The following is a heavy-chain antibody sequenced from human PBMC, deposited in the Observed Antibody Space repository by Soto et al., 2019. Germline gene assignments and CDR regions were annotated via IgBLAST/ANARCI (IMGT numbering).Heavy chain of an antibody. CDR2: IYYSGST. V-gene: IGHV4-31*03. CDR1: GGSISSGGYY. D-gene: IGHD1-26*01. Sequence: PSETLSLTCTVSGGSISSGGYYWSWIRQHPGKGLEWIGYIYYSGSTYYNPSLKSRVTISVDTSKNQFSLKLSSVTAADTAVYYCARCSGSYNHFDYWGQGTLVTVSS. CDR3: ARCSGSYNHFDY. J-gene: IGHJ4*02.